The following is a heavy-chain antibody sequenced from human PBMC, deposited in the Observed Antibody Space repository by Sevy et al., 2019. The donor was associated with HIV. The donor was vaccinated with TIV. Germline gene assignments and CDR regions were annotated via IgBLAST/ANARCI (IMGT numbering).Heavy chain of an antibody. CDR2: INSNGVTT. Sequence: GGSLRLSCAASGFTFSSYAMHWVRQAPGKGLECVAAINSNGVTTYYADSVKGRFTISRDNSKNTLYLQRGSLRAEDMAVYYCARGGAFWSGYTDYWGQGTLVTVSS. J-gene: IGHJ4*02. V-gene: IGHV3-64*02. D-gene: IGHD3-3*01. CDR3: ARGGAFWSGYTDY. CDR1: GFTFSSYA.